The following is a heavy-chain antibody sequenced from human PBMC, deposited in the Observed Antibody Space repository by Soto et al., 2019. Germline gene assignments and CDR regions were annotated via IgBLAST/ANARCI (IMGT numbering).Heavy chain of an antibody. D-gene: IGHD3-22*01. J-gene: IGHJ6*02. Sequence: SAKVSCTASRGTYSSYAIGWVRQAPGQGLEWMGGIIPIFGTANYAQKFQGRVTITADESTSTAYMELSSLRSEDTAVYYCARDRRYYYDSSGYYYGMDVWGQGTTVTVS. CDR2: IIPIFGTA. V-gene: IGHV1-69*01. CDR3: ARDRRYYYDSSGYYYGMDV. CDR1: RGTYSSYA.